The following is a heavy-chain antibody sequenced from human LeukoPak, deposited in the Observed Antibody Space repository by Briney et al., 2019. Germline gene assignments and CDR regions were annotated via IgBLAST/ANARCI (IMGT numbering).Heavy chain of an antibody. CDR1: GYTFTCYY. J-gene: IGHJ5*02. CDR3: ARRSPGSWFDP. Sequence: ASVKVSCKASGYTFTCYYMHWVRQAPGQGLEWMGRINPNSGGTNYAQKFQGRVTMTRDTSISTAYMELSRLRSDDTAVYYCARRSPGSWFDPWGQGTLVTVSS. CDR2: INPNSGGT. V-gene: IGHV1-2*06. D-gene: IGHD3-10*01.